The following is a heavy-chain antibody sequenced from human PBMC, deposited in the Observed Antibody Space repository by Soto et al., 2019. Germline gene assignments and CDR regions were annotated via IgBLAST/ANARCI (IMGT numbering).Heavy chain of an antibody. Sequence: QVQLVQSGAEVKKPGSSVKVSCKTSGGTFSAYPFNWVRQAPGQGLEWMGRIIPILDITDYSQNFQGRVTITADKSTNTAYMDLTSLRSEDTAMYFCAKGADSSGSVSAFDLWGQGTLITVSS. V-gene: IGHV1-69*02. CDR1: GGTFSAYP. D-gene: IGHD3-22*01. CDR3: AKGADSSGSVSAFDL. CDR2: IIPILDIT. J-gene: IGHJ3*01.